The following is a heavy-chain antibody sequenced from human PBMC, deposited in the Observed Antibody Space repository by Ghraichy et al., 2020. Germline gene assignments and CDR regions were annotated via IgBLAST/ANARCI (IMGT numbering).Heavy chain of an antibody. CDR3: ARRGRNKNGSLDY. CDR2: INHSGST. J-gene: IGHJ4*02. CDR1: GGSFSGYY. Sequence: SETLSLTCAVYGGSFSGYYWSWIRQPPGKGLEWIGEINHSGSTNYNPSLKSRVTISVDTSKNQFSLKLSSVTAADTAVYYCARRGRNKNGSLDYWGQGTLVTVSS. V-gene: IGHV4-34*01. D-gene: IGHD1-14*01.